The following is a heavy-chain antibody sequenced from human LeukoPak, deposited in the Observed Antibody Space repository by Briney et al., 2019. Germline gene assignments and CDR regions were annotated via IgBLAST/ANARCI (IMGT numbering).Heavy chain of an antibody. CDR1: GFTVSSNY. CDR2: IYSGGST. V-gene: IGHV3-53*05. CDR3: ARIRDGYNDAYDL. J-gene: IGHJ3*01. Sequence: GGSLRLSCAASGFTVSSNYMSWVRQAPGMGLEWVSVIYSGGSTYYADSVKGRFTISRDNSKNTLYLQMSSLRSEDTAIYYCARIRDGYNDAYDLWGQGTVVTVPS. D-gene: IGHD5-24*01.